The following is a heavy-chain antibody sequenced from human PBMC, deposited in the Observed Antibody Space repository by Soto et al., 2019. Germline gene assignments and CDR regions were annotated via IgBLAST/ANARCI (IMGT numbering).Heavy chain of an antibody. CDR1: GYTFASYS. D-gene: IGHD3-22*01. CDR2: INGGNDNT. V-gene: IGHV1-3*01. Sequence: RASVKVSCKASGYTFASYSIHWVRQAPGQRLEWMGWINGGNDNTKYSQKFQGRVTISRDTSASTIYMELSSLNSEDTAVYYCARMVRTNTYDSNGYYWLYFDYWG. J-gene: IGHJ4*01. CDR3: ARMVRTNTYDSNGYYWLYFDY.